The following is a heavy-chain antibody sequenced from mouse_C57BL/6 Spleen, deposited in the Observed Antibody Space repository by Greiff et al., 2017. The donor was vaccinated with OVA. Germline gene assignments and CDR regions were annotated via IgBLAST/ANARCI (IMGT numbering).Heavy chain of an antibody. CDR2: ILPGSGST. D-gene: IGHD4-1*01. CDR1: GYTFTGYW. CDR3: ARATGTPFFDY. J-gene: IGHJ2*01. V-gene: IGHV1-9*01. Sequence: VQRVESGAELMKPGASVKLSCKATGYTFTGYWIEWVKQRPGHGLEWIGEILPGSGSTNYNEKFKGKATFTADTSSSTAYMQLSSLTSEDSAVYYCARATGTPFFDYWGQGTTLTVSS.